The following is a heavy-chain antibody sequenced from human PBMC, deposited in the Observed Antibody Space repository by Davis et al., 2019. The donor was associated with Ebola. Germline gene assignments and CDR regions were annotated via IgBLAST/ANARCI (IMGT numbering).Heavy chain of an antibody. V-gene: IGHV3-74*01. CDR1: GSTLSSYW. Sequence: GESLKISCAASGSTLSSYWMHWVRQAPGKGLVWVSRINTDGSSTDYADSVKGRFTISRDNAKNTLYLQMNSLRAEETAVYYCVGNLAVWGQGTLVTVSS. CDR3: VGNLAV. CDR2: INTDGSST. J-gene: IGHJ4*02.